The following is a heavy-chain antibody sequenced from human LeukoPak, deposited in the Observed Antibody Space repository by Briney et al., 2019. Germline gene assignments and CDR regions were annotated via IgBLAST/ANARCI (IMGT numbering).Heavy chain of an antibody. D-gene: IGHD2-8*01. CDR3: ARDLYEDAFDI. CDR1: GFTFSSYE. V-gene: IGHV3-48*03. Sequence: GGSLRLSCAASGFTFSSYEMNWVRQAPGKGLEWVSYISSSGSTIYYADSVKGRFTISRDNAKNSLYLQMNSLRAEDTAVYYCARDLYEDAFDIWGQGTMVTVSS. CDR2: ISSSGSTI. J-gene: IGHJ3*02.